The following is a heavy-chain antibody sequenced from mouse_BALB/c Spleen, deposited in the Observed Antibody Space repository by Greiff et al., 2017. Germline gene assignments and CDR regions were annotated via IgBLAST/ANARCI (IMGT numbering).Heavy chain of an antibody. D-gene: IGHD2-14*01. J-gene: IGHJ2*01. CDR2: ISNGGGST. Sequence: EVMLVESGGGLVQPGGSLKLSCAASGFTFSSYTMSWVRQTPEKRLEWVAYISNGGGSTYYPDTVKGRFTISRDNAKNNLYLQMSSLKSEDTAMYYCARLWYDDGTYFDYWGQGTTLTVSS. CDR3: ARLWYDDGTYFDY. V-gene: IGHV5-12-2*01. CDR1: GFTFSSYT.